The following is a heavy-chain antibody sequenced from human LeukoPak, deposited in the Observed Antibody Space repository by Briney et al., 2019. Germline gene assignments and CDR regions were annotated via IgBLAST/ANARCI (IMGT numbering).Heavy chain of an antibody. CDR3: ARFRSRKIYYYGMDV. CDR2: INHSGST. V-gene: IGHV4-34*01. CDR1: GGSFSGYY. J-gene: IGHJ6*02. Sequence: SETLSLTCAVYGGSFSGYYWSWIRQPPGKGLEWIGEINHSGSTNYNPSLKSRVTISVDTSKNQFSLKLSSVTAADTAVYYCARFRSRKIYYYGMDVWAKGPRSPSP.